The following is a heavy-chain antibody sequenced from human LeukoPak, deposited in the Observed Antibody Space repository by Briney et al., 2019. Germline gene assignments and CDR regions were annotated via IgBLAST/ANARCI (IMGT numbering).Heavy chain of an antibody. CDR2: ISGDESST. J-gene: IGHJ4*02. CDR1: GFTFSDCY. V-gene: IGHV3-74*01. D-gene: IGHD3-10*01. CDR3: AGGSTLDRGLVYY. Sequence: GGSLRLSCAASGFTFSDCYMSWIRQAPGKGLVWVSRISGDESSTSYADSVKGRFTISRDNAKNTLFLQMNSLRAEDTAVYYCAGGSTLDRGLVYYWGQGTLVTVSS.